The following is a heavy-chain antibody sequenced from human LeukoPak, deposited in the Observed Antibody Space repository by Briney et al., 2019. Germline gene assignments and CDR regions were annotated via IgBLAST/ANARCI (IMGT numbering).Heavy chain of an antibody. D-gene: IGHD3-10*01. Sequence: PSETLSLTCTVSGGSISSYYWSWIRQPAGKGLEWIGRIYSSGSTDYNPSLKSRVTMSVDTSKNKFSLKLSSVTAADTAVYYCARDRSPGNFDYWGQGTLVTVSS. V-gene: IGHV4-4*07. J-gene: IGHJ4*02. CDR2: IYSSGST. CDR3: ARDRSPGNFDY. CDR1: GGSISSYY.